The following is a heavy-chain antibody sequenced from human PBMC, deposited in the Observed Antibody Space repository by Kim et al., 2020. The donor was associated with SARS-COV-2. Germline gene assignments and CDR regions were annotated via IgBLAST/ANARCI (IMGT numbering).Heavy chain of an antibody. CDR2: ISAYNGNT. CDR1: GYTFTSYG. D-gene: IGHD6-19*01. CDR3: ARVLGIAVAGRYNWFDP. Sequence: ASVKVSCKASGYTFTSYGISWVRQAPGQGLEWMGWISAYNGNTNYAQKLQGRVTMTTDTSTSTAYMELRSLRSDDTAVYYCARVLGIAVAGRYNWFDPWGQGTLVTVSS. V-gene: IGHV1-18*01. J-gene: IGHJ5*02.